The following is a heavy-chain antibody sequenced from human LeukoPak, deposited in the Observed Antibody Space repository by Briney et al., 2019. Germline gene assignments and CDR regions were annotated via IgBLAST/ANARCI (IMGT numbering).Heavy chain of an antibody. CDR1: GFTFSNYW. J-gene: IGHJ4*02. CDR2: IKADGSEK. CDR3: ARDPCCYSSSWGPYFGY. D-gene: IGHD2-2*01. Sequence: GGSLRLSCAASGFTFSNYWISRVRQAPEKGLEWVANIKADGSEKQYVDSVKGRFTISRDNAKNSLYLQMNSLRAEDTAVYYCARDPCCYSSSWGPYFGYWGQGTLVTVSS. V-gene: IGHV3-7*01.